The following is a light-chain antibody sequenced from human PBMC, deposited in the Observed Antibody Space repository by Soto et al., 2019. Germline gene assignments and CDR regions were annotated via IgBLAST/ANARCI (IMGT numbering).Light chain of an antibody. CDR2: DAS. Sequence: EIVMTQSPATLSVSTGERANLSCRASQSVSSNLAWYQQKPGQAPRLLIYDASARATGIPARFSGSGSGTEFTLTISSLQSEDFAVYYCQQYNNWPPWTFGQGTKVEIK. V-gene: IGKV3-15*01. CDR1: QSVSSN. J-gene: IGKJ1*01. CDR3: QQYNNWPPWT.